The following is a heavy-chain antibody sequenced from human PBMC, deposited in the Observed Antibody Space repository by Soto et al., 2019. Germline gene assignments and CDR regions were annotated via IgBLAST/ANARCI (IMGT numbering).Heavy chain of an antibody. D-gene: IGHD5-12*01. J-gene: IGHJ6*03. CDR1: GFTFSSYW. CDR3: ARDYAVATASYYYYYMDV. Sequence: PGGSLRLSCAASGFTFSSYWMSWVRQAPGKGLEWVANIKQDGSEKYYVDSVKGRFTISRDNAKNSLYLQMNSLRAEDTAVYYFARDYAVATASYYYYYMDVWGKGTTVTVSS. V-gene: IGHV3-7*01. CDR2: IKQDGSEK.